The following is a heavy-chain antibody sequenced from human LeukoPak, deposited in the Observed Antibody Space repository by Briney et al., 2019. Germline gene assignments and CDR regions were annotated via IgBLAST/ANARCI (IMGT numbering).Heavy chain of an antibody. CDR1: GYTFTGYY. J-gene: IGHJ4*02. V-gene: IGHV1-2*02. Sequence: GASVKVSCKASGYTFTGYYMHWVRQAPGQGLEWMGWINPNSGGTNYAQKFQGRVTMTRDTSISTAYMELSRLRSDDTAVYYCARGHLEYYDILTGFGYWGQGTLVTVSS. D-gene: IGHD3-9*01. CDR2: INPNSGGT. CDR3: ARGHLEYYDILTGFGY.